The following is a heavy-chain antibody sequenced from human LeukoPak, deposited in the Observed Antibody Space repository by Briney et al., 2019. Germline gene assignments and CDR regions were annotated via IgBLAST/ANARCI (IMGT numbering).Heavy chain of an antibody. CDR2: IYYSGST. CDR1: GGSISSYY. CDR3: AGGYGDYDYYFDY. Sequence: SETLSLTCTVSGGSISSYYWSWIRQPPGKGLEWIGYIYYSGSTNYNPSLKSRVTISVDTSKNQFSLKLSSVTAADTAVYYCAGGYGDYDYYFDYWGQGTLVTVSS. J-gene: IGHJ4*02. D-gene: IGHD4-17*01. V-gene: IGHV4-59*01.